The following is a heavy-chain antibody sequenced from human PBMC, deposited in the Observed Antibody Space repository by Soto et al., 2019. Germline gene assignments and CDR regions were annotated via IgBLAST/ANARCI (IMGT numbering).Heavy chain of an antibody. CDR3: SKDYSVWCWESLS. J-gene: IGHJ4*02. D-gene: IGHD3-10*01. Sequence: EVQLLESGGGLGQPGGSLRLSCAASGFTFSSYAMTWGRQAPGKGLEWVSGISGNGGSTYYADSVKGRFTISRDNSKTTQYLQMNSLRADDTAVYYCSKDYSVWCWESLSWGQGTLGPVSS. CDR2: ISGNGGST. V-gene: IGHV3-23*01. CDR1: GFTFSSYA.